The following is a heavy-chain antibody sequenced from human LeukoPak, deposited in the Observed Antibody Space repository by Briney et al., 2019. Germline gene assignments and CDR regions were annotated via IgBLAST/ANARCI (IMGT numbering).Heavy chain of an antibody. D-gene: IGHD3-3*01. CDR2: ISNDGSNK. CDR3: ARDLRDFWSGDFDY. V-gene: IGHV3-30*03. J-gene: IGHJ4*02. CDR1: GFTVSSNY. Sequence: PGGSLRLSCAASGFTVSSNYMSWVRQAPGKGLEWVAAISNDGSNKYYADSVKGRFTISRDNSKNTLYLQMNSLRAEDTAVYYCARDLRDFWSGDFDYWGQGTLVTVSS.